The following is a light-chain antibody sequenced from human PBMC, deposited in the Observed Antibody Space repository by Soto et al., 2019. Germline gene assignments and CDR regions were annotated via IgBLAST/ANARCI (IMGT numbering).Light chain of an antibody. V-gene: IGLV1-40*01. CDR3: QSYDSSLSGSNWV. J-gene: IGLJ3*02. CDR1: SSNIGAGYD. Sequence: QSVLTQPPSVSGAPGQRVTISCIGSSSNIGAGYDVHWYQQFPGTAPKLLIHGNANRASGVPDRFSVSKSGTSASLAITGLQAEDEADYYCQSYDSSLSGSNWVFGGGTKLTVL. CDR2: GNA.